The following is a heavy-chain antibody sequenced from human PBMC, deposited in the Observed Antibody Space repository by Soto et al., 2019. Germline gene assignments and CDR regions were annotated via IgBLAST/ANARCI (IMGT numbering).Heavy chain of an antibody. V-gene: IGHV4-34*01. CDR3: ARGTIMITFGGVIGIHNWFDP. D-gene: IGHD3-16*02. Sequence: PSETLSLTCAVYGGSFSGYYWSWIRQPPGRGLEWIGEINHSGSTNYNPSLKSRVTISVDTSKNQFSLKLSSVTAADTAVYYCARGTIMITFGGVIGIHNWFDPWGQGTLVTVSS. CDR1: GGSFSGYY. CDR2: INHSGST. J-gene: IGHJ5*02.